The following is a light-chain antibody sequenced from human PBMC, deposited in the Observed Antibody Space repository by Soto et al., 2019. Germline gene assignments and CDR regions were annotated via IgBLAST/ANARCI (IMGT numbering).Light chain of an antibody. Sequence: NQAASGKGVDVGASRISCTGTSSDVGIYNFVSWYQHHPGKAPKLMIYDVSNRPSGVSDRFSGSKSGNTASLTISGLQADDEADYYCTSYTISDTYVFGTGTKVTVL. CDR3: TSYTISDTYV. J-gene: IGLJ1*01. CDR2: DVS. V-gene: IGLV2-14*03. CDR1: SSDVGIYNF.